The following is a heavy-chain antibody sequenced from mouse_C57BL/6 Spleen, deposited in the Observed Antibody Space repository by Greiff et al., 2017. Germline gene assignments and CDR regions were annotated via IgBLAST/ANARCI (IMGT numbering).Heavy chain of an antibody. CDR2: ISDGGSYT. D-gene: IGHD2-1*01. CDR1: GFTFSSYA. CDR3: ARDYYGNLYAMDY. V-gene: IGHV5-4*01. Sequence: EVQVVESGGGLVKPGGSLKLSCAASGFTFSSYAMSWVRQTPEKRLEWVATISDGGSYTYSPDNVKGRFTISRDNAKNNLYLQMSHLKSEDTAMYYCARDYYGNLYAMDYWGQGTSVTVSS. J-gene: IGHJ4*01.